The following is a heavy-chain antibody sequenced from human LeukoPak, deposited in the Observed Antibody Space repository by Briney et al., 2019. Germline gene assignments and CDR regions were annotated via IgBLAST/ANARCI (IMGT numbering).Heavy chain of an antibody. V-gene: IGHV1-69*05. CDR3: ARGRCSSTSCYHDQFGY. J-gene: IGHJ4*02. CDR2: IIPIFGTA. D-gene: IGHD2-2*01. CDR1: GGTFSSYA. Sequence: EASVKVSCKASGGTFSSYAISWVRQAPGQGLEWMGGIIPIFGTANYAQKFQGRVTITTDESTSTAYMELSSLRSGDTAVYYCARGRCSSTSCYHDQFGYWGQGTLVTVSS.